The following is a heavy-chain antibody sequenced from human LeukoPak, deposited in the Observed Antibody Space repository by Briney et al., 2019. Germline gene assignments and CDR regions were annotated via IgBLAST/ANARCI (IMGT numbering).Heavy chain of an antibody. Sequence: ASVKVSCTAAGYTFTSHGFIWLRQAPGQGLEWMGWITVNNGYTKYAQELQGRVTMTTDTSTSTAYMELRSLRSDDTAVYYCARGSSGWYGDAFDIWGQGTMVTVSS. D-gene: IGHD6-19*01. CDR3: ARGSSGWYGDAFDI. CDR1: GYTFTSHG. J-gene: IGHJ3*02. V-gene: IGHV1-18*01. CDR2: ITVNNGYT.